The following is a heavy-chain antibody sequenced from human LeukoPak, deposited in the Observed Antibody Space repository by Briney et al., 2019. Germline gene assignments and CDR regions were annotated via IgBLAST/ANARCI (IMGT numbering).Heavy chain of an antibody. J-gene: IGHJ5*02. CDR3: ATVITMVRGVTISGWFDP. D-gene: IGHD3-10*01. CDR1: GYTFTSYG. CDR2: ISAYNGNT. V-gene: IGHV1-18*01. Sequence: ASVKVSFTASGYTFTSYGISWVRQAPGQGLGRVGWISAYNGNTNYAQNLQGRVTMTEDTSTDTAYMELSSLRSEDTAVYYCATVITMVRGVTISGWFDPWGQGTLVTVSS.